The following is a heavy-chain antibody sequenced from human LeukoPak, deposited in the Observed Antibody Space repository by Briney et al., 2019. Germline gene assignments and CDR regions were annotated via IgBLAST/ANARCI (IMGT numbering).Heavy chain of an antibody. Sequence: SETLSLTCTVSGGSISSYYWSWIRQPPGKGLEWIGYIYYSGSTNYNPSLKSRVTISVDTSKNQFSLKLSSVTAADTAVYYCARGTDYDFGTMYYYYYYMDVWGKGTTVTVSS. CDR1: GGSISSYY. CDR3: ARGTDYDFGTMYYYYYYMDV. J-gene: IGHJ6*03. CDR2: IYYSGST. D-gene: IGHD3-3*01. V-gene: IGHV4-59*01.